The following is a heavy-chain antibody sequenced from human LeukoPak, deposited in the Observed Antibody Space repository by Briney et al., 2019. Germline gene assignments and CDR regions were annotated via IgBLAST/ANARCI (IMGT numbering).Heavy chain of an antibody. D-gene: IGHD1-26*01. CDR2: FDPEDGET. CDR1: GYTFISYA. V-gene: IGHV1-24*01. J-gene: IGHJ4*02. CDR3: ATSYRVWEPQAPHY. Sequence: GASVTVSCKASGYTFISYAMNWVRQAPGKGLEWMGGFDPEDGETIYAQKFQGRVTMTEDTSTDTAYMELSSLRSEDTAVYYCATSYRVWEPQAPHYWGQGTLVTVSS.